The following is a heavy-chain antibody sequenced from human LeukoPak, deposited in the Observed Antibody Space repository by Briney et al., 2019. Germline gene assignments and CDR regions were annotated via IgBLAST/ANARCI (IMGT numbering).Heavy chain of an antibody. Sequence: GGSLRLSCATSGFTFSAYEMNWVRQAPGKGLEWISYISDSGVSIRYADSVRGRFSISRDNAKDALLLQMNTLRAEDTAVYYCVRGRHSANNYGGDYWDQGTLVTVSS. J-gene: IGHJ4*02. CDR1: GFTFSAYE. D-gene: IGHD5-12*01. CDR2: ISDSGVSI. CDR3: VRGRHSANNYGGDY. V-gene: IGHV3-48*03.